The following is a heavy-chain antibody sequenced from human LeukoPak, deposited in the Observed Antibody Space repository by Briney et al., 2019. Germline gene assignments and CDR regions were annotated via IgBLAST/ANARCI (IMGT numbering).Heavy chain of an antibody. J-gene: IGHJ5*02. Sequence: SETLSLTCTVSGGSISSYYWSWIRQPAGKGLEWIGRIYTSGSTNYNPSLKSRVTMSVDTSKNQFSLKLSSVTAADTAVYYCARTQNRYCSGGSCYNWFDPWGQGTLVTVSS. D-gene: IGHD2-15*01. CDR1: GGSISSYY. CDR3: ARTQNRYCSGGSCYNWFDP. CDR2: IYTSGST. V-gene: IGHV4-4*07.